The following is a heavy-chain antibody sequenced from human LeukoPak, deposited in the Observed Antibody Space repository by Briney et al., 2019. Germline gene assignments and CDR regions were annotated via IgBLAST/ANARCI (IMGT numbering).Heavy chain of an antibody. CDR2: ISSSSSYI. CDR1: GFTFSSYS. CDR3: ARDPHYDILTGYSWFDY. D-gene: IGHD3-9*01. Sequence: GGSLRLSCAASGFTFSSYSMNWVRQAPGKGLEWVSSISSSSSYIYYADSVKGRFTISRDNAKNSLYLQMNGLRAEDTAVYYCARDPHYDILTGYSWFDYWGQGTLVTVSS. V-gene: IGHV3-21*01. J-gene: IGHJ4*02.